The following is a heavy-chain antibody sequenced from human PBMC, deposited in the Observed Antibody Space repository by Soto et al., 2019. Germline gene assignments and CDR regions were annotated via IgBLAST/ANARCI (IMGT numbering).Heavy chain of an antibody. CDR3: ASVGSIAARTHYYYYYGMDV. J-gene: IGHJ6*02. CDR2: IIPIFGTA. D-gene: IGHD6-6*01. V-gene: IGHV1-69*06. CDR1: GGTFSSYA. Sequence: SVKVSCKASGGTFSSYAISWVRQAPGQGLEWMGGIIPIFGTANYAQKFQGRVTITADKSTSTAYMELSSLRSEDTAVYYCASVGSIAARTHYYYYYGMDVWGQGTTVTVSS.